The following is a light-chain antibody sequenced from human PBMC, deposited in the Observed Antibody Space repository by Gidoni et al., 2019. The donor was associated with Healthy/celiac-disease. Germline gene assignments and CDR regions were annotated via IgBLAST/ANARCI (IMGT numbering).Light chain of an antibody. J-gene: IGKJ2*01. CDR3: QQRSNWPPYA. V-gene: IGKV3-11*01. CDR1: QNVNSY. CDR2: DAS. Sequence: EIVLTQSPATLSLSPGERSTLPCRASQNVNSYLAWYQQKPGQAPRLLIYDASNRATGIPARFSGSGSGTDFTLTISSLEPEDFAVYYCQQRSNWPPYAFGQGTKLEIK.